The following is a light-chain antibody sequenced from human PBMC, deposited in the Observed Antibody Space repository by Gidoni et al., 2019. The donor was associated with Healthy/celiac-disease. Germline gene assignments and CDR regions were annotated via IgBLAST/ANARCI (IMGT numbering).Light chain of an antibody. Sequence: EIVLTQYTGTLSLSPGERATLSCRASQSVSSSYLSGYQQKPGQAPRLLIYVASSRATGIPDMFCGSWSGTDFTLTISRLEPEDFAVYYCQQYGSSPPYTFGQGTKLEIK. CDR1: QSVSSSY. CDR2: VAS. CDR3: QQYGSSPPYT. J-gene: IGKJ2*01. V-gene: IGKV3-20*01.